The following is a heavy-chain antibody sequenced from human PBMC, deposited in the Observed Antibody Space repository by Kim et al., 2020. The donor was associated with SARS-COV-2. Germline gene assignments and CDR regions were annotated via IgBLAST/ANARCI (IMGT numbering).Heavy chain of an antibody. Sequence: SETLSLTCTVSGYSISSGYYWGWIRQPPGKGLEWIGSIYHSGSTYYNPSLKSRVTISVDTSKNQFSLKLSSVTAADTAVYYCARDSSAYWGQGTLVTVSS. J-gene: IGHJ4*02. D-gene: IGHD6-19*01. CDR2: IYHSGST. CDR1: GYSISSGYY. V-gene: IGHV4-38-2*02. CDR3: ARDSSAY.